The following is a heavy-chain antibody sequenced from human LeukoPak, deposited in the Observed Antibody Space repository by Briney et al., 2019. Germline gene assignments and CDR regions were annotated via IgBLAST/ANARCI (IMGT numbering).Heavy chain of an antibody. CDR2: IVPILGIA. V-gene: IGHV1-69*04. CDR1: GGTFSSYA. J-gene: IGHJ4*02. CDR3: ARDLSDRLDIVATVY. D-gene: IGHD5-12*01. Sequence: SVKVSCKASGGTFSSYAISWVRQAPGQGLEWMGRIVPILGIANYAQKFQGRVTITADKSTSTAYMELSRLRCEETAVYYCARDLSDRLDIVATVYWGQGTLVTVSS.